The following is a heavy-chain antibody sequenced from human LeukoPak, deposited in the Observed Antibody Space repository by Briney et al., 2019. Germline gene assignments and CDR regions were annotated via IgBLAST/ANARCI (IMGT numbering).Heavy chain of an antibody. J-gene: IGHJ6*02. Sequence: PSETLSLTCVGSGASISSYSWNWIRQSPGKGLEWIGYIPHSGTTSYNASLKSRVTISVDTSKNQVSLKLTSVTAADTAVYYCARVGYSSGWYYYYGMDVWGQGTTVTVSS. CDR3: ARVGYSSGWYYYYGMDV. CDR2: IPHSGTT. V-gene: IGHV4-59*08. D-gene: IGHD6-19*01. CDR1: GASISSYS.